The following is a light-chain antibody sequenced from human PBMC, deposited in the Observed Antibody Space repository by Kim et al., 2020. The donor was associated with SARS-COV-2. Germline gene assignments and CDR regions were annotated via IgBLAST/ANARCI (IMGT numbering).Light chain of an antibody. V-gene: IGLV1-40*01. J-gene: IGLJ3*02. CDR1: SSNIGAGYD. Sequence: QSVLAQPSSVSGAPGQKVSISCTGSSSNIGAGYDVHWYKQLPGTAPKVFIYRDVKRPSGVPDRFSGSRSGPSASLVISGLQVDDEGDYYCQSYDTRVSGSVFGGGTQLTVL. CDR2: RDV. CDR3: QSYDTRVSGSV.